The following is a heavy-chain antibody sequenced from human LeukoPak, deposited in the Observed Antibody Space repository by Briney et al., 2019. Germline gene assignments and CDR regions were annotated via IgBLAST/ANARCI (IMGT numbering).Heavy chain of an antibody. V-gene: IGHV3-9*01. CDR1: GFTFDDYS. J-gene: IGHJ4*02. CDR2: ISWNGGTT. CDR3: AKGGMYYYDSGYDH. Sequence: GGSLRLSCAASGFTFDDYSMHWVRQAPGKGLEWVSTISWNGGTTGYADSVKGRFIISRDNAKSSMYLEMNSLRVEDTALYFCAKGGMYYYDSGYDHWGQGSLVAVSS. D-gene: IGHD3-10*01.